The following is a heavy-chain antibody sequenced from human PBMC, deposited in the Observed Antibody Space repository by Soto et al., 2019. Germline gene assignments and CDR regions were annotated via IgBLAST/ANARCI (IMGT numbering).Heavy chain of an antibody. Sequence: GGSLRLSCAASGFTFSSYWMSWVRQAPGKGLEWVGTLKQDGSETYEVDSVKGRFTIHRDNAKNSLYLHMNSLIAEATAVYYCERDPRFETAADAFDIWGQGTMVTVSS. D-gene: IGHD6-13*01. V-gene: IGHV3-7*03. CDR1: GFTFSSYW. CDR3: ERDPRFETAADAFDI. J-gene: IGHJ3*02. CDR2: LKQDGSET.